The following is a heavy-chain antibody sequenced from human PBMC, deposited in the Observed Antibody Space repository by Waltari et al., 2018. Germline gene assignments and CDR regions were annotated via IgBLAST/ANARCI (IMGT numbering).Heavy chain of an antibody. CDR1: GGSITSYY. D-gene: IGHD2-15*01. CDR2: IYPSGST. V-gene: IGHV4-4*07. J-gene: IGHJ4*02. Sequence: VQLQESGPGLVKPSETLSLTCTVSGGSITSYYWNWIRQPAGKGLEWIGRIYPSGSTIYNPSLMSLVTLSVDTSKNQISLKLSSVTAADTAVYFCASDDDYCSGTTCHRQDYWGQGTRVTVSS. CDR3: ASDDDYCSGTTCHRQDY.